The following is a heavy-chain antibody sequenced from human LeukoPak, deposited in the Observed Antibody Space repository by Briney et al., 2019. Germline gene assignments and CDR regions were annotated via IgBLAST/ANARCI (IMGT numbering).Heavy chain of an antibody. CDR2: INWDGGST. CDR1: GFTFDDYT. D-gene: IGHD6-13*01. CDR3: AKGLQQLETCFDY. V-gene: IGHV3-43*01. Sequence: GGSLRLSCAASGFTFDDYTMHWVRQGPGKGLEWVSLINWDGGSTYYADSVKGRFTISRDNNKNSLYLQMNSLRTEDTALYHCAKGLQQLETCFDYWGQGTLVTVSS. J-gene: IGHJ4*02.